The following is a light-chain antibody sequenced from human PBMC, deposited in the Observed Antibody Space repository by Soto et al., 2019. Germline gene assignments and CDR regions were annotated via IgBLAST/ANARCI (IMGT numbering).Light chain of an antibody. J-gene: IGKJ4*01. CDR2: SSS. Sequence: EIVLTQSPGTLSLSPGDRGTLSCRASQGVPNNYLAWYQQKPGRAPRLLIYSSSVRATGIPDRFGGSGSGTDFTLTIRRLEPEDFAVYYCQYYGNSVTFGGGTKLEIK. CDR1: QGVPNNY. CDR3: QYYGNSVT. V-gene: IGKV3-20*01.